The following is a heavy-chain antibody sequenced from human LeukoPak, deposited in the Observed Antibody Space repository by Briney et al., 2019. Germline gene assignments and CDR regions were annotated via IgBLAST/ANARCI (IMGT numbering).Heavy chain of an antibody. CDR2: SIPIFGTA. V-gene: IGHV1-69*06. D-gene: IGHD3-10*01. Sequence: ASVKVSCKGSGCTFSSYAISWVRQAPAQGLEWMGGSIPIFGTANYAQKFQGRVTITADKSTNTAYMELSSLRSEDTAVYYCARDTPTYYYGSGRPENWFDPWGQGTLVTVSS. CDR3: ARDTPTYYYGSGRPENWFDP. CDR1: GCTFSSYA. J-gene: IGHJ5*02.